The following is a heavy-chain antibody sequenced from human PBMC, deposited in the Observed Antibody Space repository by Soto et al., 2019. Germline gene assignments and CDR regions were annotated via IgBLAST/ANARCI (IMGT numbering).Heavy chain of an antibody. D-gene: IGHD3-10*01. CDR3: ARVRGLGLNAFDI. Sequence: SVKVSCKASGGTFSSYAISWVRQAPGQGLEWMGGIIPIFGTANYAQKFQGRVTITADESTSTAYMELSSLRSEDTAVYYCARVRGLGLNAFDIWGQGTMVTVSS. CDR1: GGTFSSYA. CDR2: IIPIFGTA. V-gene: IGHV1-69*13. J-gene: IGHJ3*02.